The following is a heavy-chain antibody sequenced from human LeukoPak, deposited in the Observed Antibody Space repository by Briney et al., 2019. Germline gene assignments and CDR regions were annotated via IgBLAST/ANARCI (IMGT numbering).Heavy chain of an antibody. V-gene: IGHV1-46*01. J-gene: IGHJ5*02. CDR2: ISPSGGST. D-gene: IGHD5-24*01. CDR3: ARDNSARDEAWWFNP. CDR1: GGTFTSNY. Sequence: EASVKVSCKASGGTFTSNYMHWVRQAPGQGPEWMGVISPSGGSTTCAQKFQGRVTLTRDMSTSTDYLELSSLRSEDTAVYYCARDNSARDEAWWFNPWGQGTLVTVSS.